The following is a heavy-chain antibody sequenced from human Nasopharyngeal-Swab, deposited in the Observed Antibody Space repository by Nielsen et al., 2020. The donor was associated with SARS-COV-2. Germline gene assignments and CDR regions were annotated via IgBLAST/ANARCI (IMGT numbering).Heavy chain of an antibody. CDR2: ISSGSTYI. D-gene: IGHD3-22*01. CDR3: AREERTPMIVVVIADAFIS. J-gene: IGHJ3*02. CDR1: GFTFSSYN. V-gene: IGHV3-21*01. Sequence: GGSLRLSCAASGFTFSSYNMNWVRQAPGKGLEWVSSISSGSTYIYYADSVKGRFSMSRDNAKNSLYLQMNSLRAEDTAVYYCAREERTPMIVVVIADAFISGAKGQWSPSLQ.